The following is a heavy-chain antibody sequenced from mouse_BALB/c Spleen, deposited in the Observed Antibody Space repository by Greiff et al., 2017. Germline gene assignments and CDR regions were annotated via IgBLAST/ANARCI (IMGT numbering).Heavy chain of an antibody. CDR2: INPYNGDT. CDR3: ARSGRDYGYGFAY. D-gene: IGHD1-2*01. Sequence: EVQLQQSGPELVKPGASVKISCKASGYSFTGYFMNWVMQSHGKSLEWIGRINPYNGDTFYNQKFKGKATLTVDKSSSTAHMELRSLASEDSAVYYCARSGRDYGYGFAYWGQGTLVTVSA. CDR1: GYSFTGYF. V-gene: IGHV1-20*02. J-gene: IGHJ3*01.